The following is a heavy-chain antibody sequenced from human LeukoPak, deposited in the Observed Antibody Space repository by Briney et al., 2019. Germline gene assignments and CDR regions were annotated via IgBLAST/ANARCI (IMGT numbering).Heavy chain of an antibody. CDR3: ARGRLGRYGEPDF. Sequence: AGGSLRLSCAASEFSVGSNYMTRVRQAPGKGLEWVSLIYSGGSTYYADSVKGRFTISRDNSKNTLYLQMNSLRAEDTAVYYCARGRLGRYGEPDFWGPGTLVTVSS. CDR2: IYSGGST. J-gene: IGHJ4*02. CDR1: EFSVGSNY. D-gene: IGHD4-17*01. V-gene: IGHV3-66*01.